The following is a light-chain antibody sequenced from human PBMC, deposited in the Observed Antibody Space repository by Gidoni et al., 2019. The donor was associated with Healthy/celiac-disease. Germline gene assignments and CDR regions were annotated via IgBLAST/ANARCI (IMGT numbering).Light chain of an antibody. J-gene: IGLJ1*01. CDR3: QSYDSSLSGPYV. V-gene: IGLV1-40*01. CDR2: GNS. CDR1: SSHIGAGYD. Sequence: QSVLTQPPSVSGAPGQRVTISCTGSSSHIGAGYDVHWYQQLPGPAPKLLIYGNSNRPSGVPDRFSGSKSGTSASLAITGLQAEDEADYYCQSYDSSLSGPYVFGTGTKVTVL.